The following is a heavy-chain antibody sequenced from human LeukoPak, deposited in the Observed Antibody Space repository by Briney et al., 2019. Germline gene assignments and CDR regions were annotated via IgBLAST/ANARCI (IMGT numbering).Heavy chain of an antibody. CDR2: ISSSGSYI. CDR1: GFTFSSYS. J-gene: IGHJ5*02. Sequence: PGGSLRLSCAASGFTFSSYSMNWVRQAPGKGLEWVSSISSSGSYIYYADSVKGRFTISRDNAKNSLYLQMNSLRAEDTAVYYCARNVDTASNWFDPWGQGTLVTVSS. V-gene: IGHV3-21*01. D-gene: IGHD5-18*01. CDR3: ARNVDTASNWFDP.